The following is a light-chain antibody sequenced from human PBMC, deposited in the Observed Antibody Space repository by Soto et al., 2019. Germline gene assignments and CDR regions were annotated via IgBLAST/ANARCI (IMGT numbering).Light chain of an antibody. Sequence: QAVVTQEPSLTVSPGGTVTLTCASNTGAVTSGFYPNWFQQKSGQTPMPLIYSTSNQYSWTTARFSGSLLGGKAALTLSGVQHEDEADYYCLVFYDGAWVFGGGTKLTVL. CDR1: TGAVTSGFY. V-gene: IGLV7-43*01. CDR3: LVFYDGAWV. CDR2: STS. J-gene: IGLJ3*02.